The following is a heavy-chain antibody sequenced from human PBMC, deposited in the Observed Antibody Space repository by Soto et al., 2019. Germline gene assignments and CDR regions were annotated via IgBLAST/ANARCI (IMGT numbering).Heavy chain of an antibody. CDR1: GFTFSDHY. CDR3: ARNTLSAAGSDNYGLDV. D-gene: IGHD6-13*01. Sequence: ESGGGLVKPGGSLRLSCAASGFTFSDHYMSWIRQAPGMGLAWVAYISGSGFTIYNADSMKGRFTISRDNAKNSLYLQMDSLRAEDTAVYYCARNTLSAAGSDNYGLDVWGRGTTVAVSS. V-gene: IGHV3-11*01. J-gene: IGHJ6*02. CDR2: ISGSGFTI.